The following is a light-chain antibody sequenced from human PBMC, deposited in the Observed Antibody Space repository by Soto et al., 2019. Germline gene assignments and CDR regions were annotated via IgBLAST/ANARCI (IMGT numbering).Light chain of an antibody. V-gene: IGKV1-12*01. CDR3: QQPSTSPRT. J-gene: IGKJ1*01. CDR1: RDIGNR. CDR2: TAS. Sequence: DIQMTQSPCSRAASGGGGVTVGCRASRDIGNRLAWFRHKPGKAPQLLIQTASTLLRETPSRFSGSGSGTDFLLTLHTLQPEDFAIYYCQQPSTSPRTFGPGTKVEIK.